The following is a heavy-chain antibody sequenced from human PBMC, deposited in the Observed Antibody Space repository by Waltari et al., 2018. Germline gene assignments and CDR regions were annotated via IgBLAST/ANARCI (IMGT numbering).Heavy chain of an antibody. Sequence: QLQLQESGPGLVKPSETLSLTCTVAGGSISSSTLFWGWIRQPLGKGLEWIWSIYDSGTTYYNPSLKSRVTISVDTSKNQFSLKVNSVTAADTAVYYCATHPPSQFGVVLNWFDPWGQGILVTVSS. D-gene: IGHD3-16*01. CDR3: ATHPPSQFGVVLNWFDP. CDR1: GGSISSSTLF. CDR2: IYDSGTT. J-gene: IGHJ5*02. V-gene: IGHV4-39*01.